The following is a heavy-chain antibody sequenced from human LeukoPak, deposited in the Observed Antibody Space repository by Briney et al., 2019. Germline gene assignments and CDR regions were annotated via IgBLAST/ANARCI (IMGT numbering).Heavy chain of an antibody. V-gene: IGHV4-4*08. Sequence: PSETLSLTCTVSGGSLGSYYWSWIRQPPGKGLEWIGYIYSRGLTRGSTNYNPSLKSRVTISVDTSKDQFSLKVSSVTAADTAVYYCARYVVYGSGKYYFDYWGQGTLVTVSS. CDR3: ARYVVYGSGKYYFDY. CDR2: IYSRGLTRGST. J-gene: IGHJ4*02. D-gene: IGHD3-10*01. CDR1: GGSLGSYY.